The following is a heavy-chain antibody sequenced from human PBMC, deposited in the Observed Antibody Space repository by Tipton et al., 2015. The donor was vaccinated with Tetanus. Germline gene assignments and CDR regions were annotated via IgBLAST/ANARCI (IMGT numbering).Heavy chain of an antibody. CDR2: LDYSGNT. D-gene: IGHD3-10*01. V-gene: IGHV4-39*01. CDR3: ARADYNLSRKGPFDS. Sequence: TLSLTCTVSGGSISSSYYYWGWIRQPPGKGLEWIGSLDYSGNTYYNSSLMSRVTISVDTSKNQFSLRLNSVTAVDTAVYYCARADYNLSRKGPFDSWGQGTLVLVSS. CDR1: GGSISSSYYY. J-gene: IGHJ4*02.